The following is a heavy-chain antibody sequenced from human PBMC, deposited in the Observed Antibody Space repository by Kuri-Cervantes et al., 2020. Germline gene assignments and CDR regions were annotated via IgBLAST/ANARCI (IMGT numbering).Heavy chain of an antibody. CDR2: FDPEDGET. CDR1: GYTLTELS. CDR3: ARWVVPKDFDC. J-gene: IGHJ4*02. Sequence: ASVKVSCKVSGYTLTELSMPWVRQAPGKGPEWMGGFDPEDGETIYAQKFQGRVTMTTDTPTSAAYMELRSLRSDDTAMYYCARWVVPKDFDCWGQGTLVTVSS. V-gene: IGHV1-24*01. D-gene: IGHD5-24*01.